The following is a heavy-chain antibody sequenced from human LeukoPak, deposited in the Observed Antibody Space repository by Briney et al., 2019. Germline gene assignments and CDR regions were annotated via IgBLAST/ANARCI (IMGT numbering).Heavy chain of an antibody. V-gene: IGHV1-69*13. D-gene: IGHD3-22*01. CDR2: IIPIFGTA. Sequence: GASVKVSCKASGGTFSSYAISWVRQAPGQGLEWMGGIIPIFGTANYAQKFQGRVTITADESTSTTCMELGSLRSEDTAVYYCAREGDSSGYSYYWGQGTLVTVSS. CDR3: AREGDSSGYSYY. CDR1: GGTFSSYA. J-gene: IGHJ4*02.